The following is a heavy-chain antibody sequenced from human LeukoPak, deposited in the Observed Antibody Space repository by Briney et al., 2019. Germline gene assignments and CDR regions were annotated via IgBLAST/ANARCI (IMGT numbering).Heavy chain of an antibody. CDR3: ARRVSLVYFDY. J-gene: IGHJ4*02. D-gene: IGHD3-9*01. V-gene: IGHV3-66*01. Sequence: GGSLRLSCAASGFTVSSNYMSWVRQAPGKGLEWVSVIYSGGSTYYADSVKGRFTISRDNSKNTLYLQMNSLRAEDTAVYYCARRVSLVYFDYWGQGTLVTVSS. CDR1: GFTVSSNY. CDR2: IYSGGST.